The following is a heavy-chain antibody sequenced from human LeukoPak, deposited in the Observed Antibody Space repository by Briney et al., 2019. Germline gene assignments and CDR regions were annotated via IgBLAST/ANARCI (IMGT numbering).Heavy chain of an antibody. CDR2: FDRKNGDT. Sequence: ASVKVSCKVSGFTLADLSMHWVRQAPGKGLEWVGGFDRKNGDTIYAQRFRGRVTLTEDTSAGTAYMDLSSLSADDTAVYYCATGVFCATTTCPGYQHYYYFMDVWGKGTTVTVSS. J-gene: IGHJ6*03. V-gene: IGHV1-24*01. CDR1: GFTLADLS. CDR3: ATGVFCATTTCPGYQHYYYFMDV. D-gene: IGHD2-2*01.